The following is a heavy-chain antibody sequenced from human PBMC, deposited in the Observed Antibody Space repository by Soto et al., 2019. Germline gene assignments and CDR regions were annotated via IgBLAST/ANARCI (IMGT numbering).Heavy chain of an antibody. CDR3: ARDIESVTAKHFFYYYAMDV. J-gene: IGHJ6*02. Sequence: APVKVSCKASGFTFSNYGLNWVRQAPGQGLEWMGWVSANNRHTNYAQNLQGRVSMTTDTSTSTAYMELRGLRFDDTAVYYCARDIESVTAKHFFYYYAMDVWGQGTTVTVSS. D-gene: IGHD2-8*01. CDR1: GFTFSNYG. V-gene: IGHV1-18*01. CDR2: VSANNRHT.